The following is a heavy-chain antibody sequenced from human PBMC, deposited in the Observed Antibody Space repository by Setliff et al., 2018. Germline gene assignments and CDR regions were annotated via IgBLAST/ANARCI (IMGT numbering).Heavy chain of an antibody. V-gene: IGHV4-61*09. D-gene: IGHD1-1*01. CDR2: IYTSGTT. CDR3: ARTGTYRYFDY. Sequence: LSLTCTVSGGSISSGSDYWTWIRQPAGKGLEWIGHIYTSGTTYSNASLASRLTISVDTAKNQFSLKLTSVTAADTAVYYCARTGTYRYFDYWGQGTRVTVSS. J-gene: IGHJ4*02. CDR1: GGSISSGSDY.